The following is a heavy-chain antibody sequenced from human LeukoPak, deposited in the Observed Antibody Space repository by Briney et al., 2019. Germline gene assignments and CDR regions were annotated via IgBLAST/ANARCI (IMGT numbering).Heavy chain of an antibody. V-gene: IGHV3-48*03. CDR1: GFTFGSYE. Sequence: GGSLRLSCAASGFTFGSYEMNWVRQAPGKRPEWVSYISNSGSILYYADSVRGRFTISRDNTKSSLFLQMNSLRAEDTAVYYCTQGMNYDSSAYWHQHWGQGTLVTVSS. J-gene: IGHJ1*01. CDR2: ISNSGSIL. D-gene: IGHD3-22*01. CDR3: TQGMNYDSSAYWHQH.